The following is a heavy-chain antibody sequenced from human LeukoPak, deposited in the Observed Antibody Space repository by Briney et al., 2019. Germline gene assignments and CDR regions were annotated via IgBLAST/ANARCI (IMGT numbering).Heavy chain of an antibody. D-gene: IGHD3-10*01. CDR2: FHNSRTT. CDR3: ARGHLGLSP. Sequence: SETLSFTCTVSGGSISGYSWTWIRQPPGQGLEWIGYFHNSRTTSYNPSLTGRVTISVDTAMDQISLKLNSVTAADTAVYYCARGHLGLSPWGQGTLVTVSS. J-gene: IGHJ5*02. V-gene: IGHV4-59*01. CDR1: GGSISGYS.